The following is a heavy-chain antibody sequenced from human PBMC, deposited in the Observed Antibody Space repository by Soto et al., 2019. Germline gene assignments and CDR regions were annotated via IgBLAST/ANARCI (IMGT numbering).Heavy chain of an antibody. J-gene: IGHJ5*02. CDR3: ASSGGFYGWFDN. D-gene: IGHD1-26*01. Sequence: QVHLAASGGALVKPGGSLRLSCAASGFAFSYSYMHWIRQAPGKGLEGVSSISTITTHTTYRDSVKGRFTISRDNAKNSLYLQINSLRGEDTAVYYCASSGGFYGWFDNWGQGTLVTVSS. V-gene: IGHV3-11*06. CDR1: GFAFSYSY. CDR2: ISTITTHT.